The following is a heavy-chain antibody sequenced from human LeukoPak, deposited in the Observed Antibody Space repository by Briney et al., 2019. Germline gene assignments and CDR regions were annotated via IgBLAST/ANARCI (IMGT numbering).Heavy chain of an antibody. Sequence: ASVKVSCKSSGGTFSSYAISWVRQAPGQGLEWMGWINPNSGGTNYAQKFQGRVTMTRDTSISTAYMELSRLRSDDTAMYYCVRVGDFPDHWGQGTLVTASS. D-gene: IGHD4-17*01. V-gene: IGHV1-2*02. CDR2: INPNSGGT. CDR1: GGTFSSYA. CDR3: VRVGDFPDH. J-gene: IGHJ5*02.